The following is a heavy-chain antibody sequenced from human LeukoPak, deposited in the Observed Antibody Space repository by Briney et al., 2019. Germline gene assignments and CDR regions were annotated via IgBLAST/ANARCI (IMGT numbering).Heavy chain of an antibody. D-gene: IGHD6-13*01. Sequence: SQTLSLTCAISGDIFSSNTAAWNWVRQSPSRGLEWLGRTYYRSKWYNDYALSLRGRITINPDTSKNQFSLQLNFVTPEDTAVYFCARGVSNSRGDWLDPWGQGTLVTVSS. V-gene: IGHV6-1*01. CDR3: ARGVSNSRGDWLDP. CDR1: GDIFSSNTAA. CDR2: TYYRSKWYN. J-gene: IGHJ5*02.